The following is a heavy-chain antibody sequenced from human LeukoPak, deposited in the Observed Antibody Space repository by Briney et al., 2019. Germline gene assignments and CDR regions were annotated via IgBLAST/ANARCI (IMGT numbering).Heavy chain of an antibody. D-gene: IGHD4-17*01. CDR1: GGTFSSYA. CDR3: ARARYGNFDY. Sequence: VASVKASCKASGGTFSSYAISWVRQAPGQGLEWMGGIIPIFGTANYAQKFQGRVTITADESTSTAYMELSSLRSEDTAVYYCARARYGNFDYWGQGTLVTVSS. V-gene: IGHV1-69*01. CDR2: IIPIFGTA. J-gene: IGHJ4*02.